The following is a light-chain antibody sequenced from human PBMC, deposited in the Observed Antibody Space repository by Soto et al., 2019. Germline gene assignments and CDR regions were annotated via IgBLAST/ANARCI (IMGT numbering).Light chain of an antibody. J-gene: IGKJ1*01. CDR2: GAS. Sequence: EIVLTQSPGTLSLSPGERATLSCRASQSVSSSYLAWYQQKPGQAPRLLIYGASSRATGIPDRFSGSGSGTAFTLTISRLEAEDFAVYYGQQYGRSRTFGQGTKVEIK. CDR1: QSVSSSY. V-gene: IGKV3-20*01. CDR3: QQYGRSRT.